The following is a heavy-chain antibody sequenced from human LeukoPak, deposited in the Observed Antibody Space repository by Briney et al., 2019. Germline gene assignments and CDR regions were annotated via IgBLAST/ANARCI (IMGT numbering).Heavy chain of an antibody. V-gene: IGHV4-30-4*01. CDR3: ARARFGEDSGVDAFDI. Sequence: SETLSLTCTVSGGSTSSGDYYWSWIRQPPGKGLEWIGYIYYSGSTYYNPSLKSRVTISVDTSKNQFSLKLSSVTAADTAVYYCARARFGEDSGVDAFDIWGQGTMVTVSS. D-gene: IGHD3-10*01. CDR1: GGSTSSGDYY. J-gene: IGHJ3*02. CDR2: IYYSGST.